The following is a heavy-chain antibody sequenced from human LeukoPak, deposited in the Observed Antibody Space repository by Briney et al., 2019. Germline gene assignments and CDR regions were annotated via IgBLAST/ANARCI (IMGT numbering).Heavy chain of an antibody. CDR3: ARDGYSYKAFDI. V-gene: IGHV3-21*01. Sequence: GGSLRLSCAASGFTFSSYSMNWVRQAPGKGLEWVSSISSSSYIYYADSVKGRFTISRDNAKNSLYLQMNSLRAEDTAVYYCARDGYSYKAFDIWGQGTMVTVSS. CDR2: ISSSSYI. J-gene: IGHJ3*02. CDR1: GFTFSSYS. D-gene: IGHD5-18*01.